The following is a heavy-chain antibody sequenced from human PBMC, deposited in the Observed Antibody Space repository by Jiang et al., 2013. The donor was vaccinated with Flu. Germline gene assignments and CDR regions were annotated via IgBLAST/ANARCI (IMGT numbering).Heavy chain of an antibody. CDR1: GYTFTSFY. J-gene: IGHJ1*01. D-gene: IGHD2-15*01. CDR3: ARANFFCRSGTCFSVYSDH. CDR2: INPSSGRT. Sequence: SGAEVKKPGASVKVSCKASGYTFTSFYIHWVRQAPGQGLEWVGLINPSSGRTGYAQKFQGRLTMTRDMSTSTVSMELSSLRSDDTAIYYCARANFFCRSGTCFSVYSDHWGQGTQVTVSS. V-gene: IGHV1-46*01.